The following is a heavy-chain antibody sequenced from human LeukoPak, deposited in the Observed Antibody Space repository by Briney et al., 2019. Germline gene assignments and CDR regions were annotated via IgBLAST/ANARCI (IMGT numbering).Heavy chain of an antibody. J-gene: IGHJ4*02. CDR3: AREGYYDSSGYYYVQYYFDY. D-gene: IGHD3-22*01. V-gene: IGHV4-4*07. CDR2: IYTSGST. Sequence: SETLSLTCTVSGGSISSYYWSWIRQPAGKGLEWIGRIYTSGSTNYNPSLKSRVTMSVDTSKNQFSLKLSSVTAADTAVYYCAREGYYDSSGYYYVQYYFDYWGQGTLVTVSS. CDR1: GGSISSYY.